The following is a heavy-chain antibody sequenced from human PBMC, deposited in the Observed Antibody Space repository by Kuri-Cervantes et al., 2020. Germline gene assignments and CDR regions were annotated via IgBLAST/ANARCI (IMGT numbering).Heavy chain of an antibody. CDR2: IRSKIYGGTT. Sequence: QTLSLTCAASGFTSSSYSMNWVRQAPGKGLEWVGFIRSKIYGGTTYYGESVKGRFTISRDDSKSIAYLHIANLITEDTAVYYCCRAAKAVDDDYWGQGTLVTVSS. CDR3: CRAAKAVDDDY. J-gene: IGHJ4*02. V-gene: IGHV3-49*04. D-gene: IGHD2-21*01. CDR1: GFTSSSYS.